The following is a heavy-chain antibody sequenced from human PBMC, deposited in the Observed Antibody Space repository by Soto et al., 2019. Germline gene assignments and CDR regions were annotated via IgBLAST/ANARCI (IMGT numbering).Heavy chain of an antibody. J-gene: IGHJ4*02. Sequence: QVQLVESGGGGVQPGRSLRLSCAASGFTFSSYAMHWVRQAPGKGLEWGAVISYDGSNKYNADSVKGRFTIPRDNSKNTLYLQMNRLRAEDPAVYYCPRAAGGYWGQGTLVTVSS. CDR3: PRAAGGY. V-gene: IGHV3-30-3*01. CDR2: ISYDGSNK. D-gene: IGHD6-13*01. CDR1: GFTFSSYA.